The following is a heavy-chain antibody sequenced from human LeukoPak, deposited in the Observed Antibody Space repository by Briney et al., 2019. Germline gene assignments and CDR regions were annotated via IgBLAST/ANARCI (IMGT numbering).Heavy chain of an antibody. D-gene: IGHD2-15*01. CDR1: GFTFSSYG. V-gene: IGHV3-30*18. Sequence: GGSLRLSCAASGFTFSSYGMHWVRQAPGKGLEGVAVISYDGSNKYYADSVKGRFTISRDNSKNTLYLQMNSLRAEDTAVYYCAKDVRYCSGGSCFRYYYYGMDVWGQGTTVTVSS. CDR2: ISYDGSNK. CDR3: AKDVRYCSGGSCFRYYYYGMDV. J-gene: IGHJ6*02.